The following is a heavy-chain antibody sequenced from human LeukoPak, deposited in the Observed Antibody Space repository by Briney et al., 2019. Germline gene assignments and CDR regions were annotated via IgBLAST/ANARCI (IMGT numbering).Heavy chain of an antibody. Sequence: GGSLRLSCTASGFTFGDYAMSWVRQAPGKGLEWVSSISSSSSYIYYADSVKGRLTISRDNAKNSLYLQMNSLRAEDTAVYYCAYYHVNEEPPTFWGQGTLVTVSS. D-gene: IGHD1-1*01. J-gene: IGHJ4*02. CDR3: AYYHVNEEPPTF. CDR1: GFTFGDYA. V-gene: IGHV3-21*01. CDR2: ISSSSSYI.